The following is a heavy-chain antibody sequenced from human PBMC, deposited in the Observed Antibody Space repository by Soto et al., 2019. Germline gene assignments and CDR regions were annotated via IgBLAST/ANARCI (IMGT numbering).Heavy chain of an antibody. CDR1: GGSISSGGYD. J-gene: IGHJ6*02. Sequence: QVQLQESGPGLVKPSQTLSLTCTVSGGSISSGGYDWSWLRQHPGKGLEGIGYIYYSGSTYYNPSLKRRVNKSVDASTNQCSLNLRSVSAADTDVYYCARDFRYRSGGSCYAPRFRDYYYYGMDAWGQGTTVTVSS. D-gene: IGHD2-15*01. V-gene: IGHV4-31*03. CDR2: IYYSGST. CDR3: ARDFRYRSGGSCYAPRFRDYYYYGMDA.